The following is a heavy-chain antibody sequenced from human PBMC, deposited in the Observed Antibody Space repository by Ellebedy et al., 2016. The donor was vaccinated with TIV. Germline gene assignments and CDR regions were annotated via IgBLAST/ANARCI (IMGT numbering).Heavy chain of an antibody. CDR1: GGSVSSSGFY. Sequence: LRLSCTVSGGSVSSSGFYWTWIRQHPGKGLEWFGYVYRTVSTFYNPSLKSRVTMSVDTSKNQFSLKLGSVTAADTAVYYCARDRSLFDVWGQGTTVTVS. CDR3: ARDRSLFDV. D-gene: IGHD3-10*01. CDR2: VYRTVST. J-gene: IGHJ6*02. V-gene: IGHV4-31*03.